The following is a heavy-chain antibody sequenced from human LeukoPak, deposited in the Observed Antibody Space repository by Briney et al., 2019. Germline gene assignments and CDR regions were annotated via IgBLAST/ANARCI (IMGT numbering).Heavy chain of an antibody. CDR1: GGSISSYY. V-gene: IGHV4-4*07. Sequence: SETLSLTCTVSGGSISSYYWSWIRQPAGKGLEWIGRIYLRGSTNYNPSLKSRVTMSVDTSKNLFSLKLSSVTAADTAVYYCARTYYYDGSGYFDYWGQGTLVTVSS. D-gene: IGHD3-22*01. CDR2: IYLRGST. CDR3: ARTYYYDGSGYFDY. J-gene: IGHJ4*02.